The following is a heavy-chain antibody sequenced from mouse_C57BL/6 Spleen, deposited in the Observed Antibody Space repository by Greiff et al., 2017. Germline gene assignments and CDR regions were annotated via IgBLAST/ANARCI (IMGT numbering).Heavy chain of an antibody. D-gene: IGHD2-2*01. Sequence: VQLQQSGAELAKPGASVKLSCKASGYTFTSYWMHWVKQRPGQGLEWIGYINPSSGYTKYNQKFKDKATLTADKSSSTAYMQLSSLTYEDSAFYYCANMVTKSAWFAYWGQGTLVTVSA. CDR2: INPSSGYT. J-gene: IGHJ3*01. V-gene: IGHV1-7*01. CDR3: ANMVTKSAWFAY. CDR1: GYTFTSYW.